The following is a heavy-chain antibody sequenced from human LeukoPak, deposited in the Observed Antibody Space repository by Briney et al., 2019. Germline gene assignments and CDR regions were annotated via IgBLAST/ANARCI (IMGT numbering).Heavy chain of an antibody. Sequence: GGSLRLSCAASGFTFSSDAMNWVRQAPGKGLEWVSAISGSGGSTYYADSVKGRFTISRDNSKNTLYLQMNSLRAEDTAVYYCAKDLGGSGSCFDYWGQGTLVTVSS. D-gene: IGHD3-10*01. CDR2: ISGSGGST. CDR1: GFTFSSDA. J-gene: IGHJ4*02. V-gene: IGHV3-23*01. CDR3: AKDLGGSGSCFDY.